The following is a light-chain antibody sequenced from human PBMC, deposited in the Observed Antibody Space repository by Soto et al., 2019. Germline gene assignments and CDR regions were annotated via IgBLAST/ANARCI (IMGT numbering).Light chain of an antibody. J-gene: IGKJ4*01. CDR2: GAS. CDR3: QQYSSYSPLT. CDR1: QSVSSN. V-gene: IGKV3-15*01. Sequence: EIVMTQSPATLSVSLGDRATLSCRASQSVSSNLAWYQLKPGQAPRLLIYGASTRATGIPARFSGSGSGTEFTLTISSLQSEDFATYYCQQYSSYSPLTFGGGTKVDIK.